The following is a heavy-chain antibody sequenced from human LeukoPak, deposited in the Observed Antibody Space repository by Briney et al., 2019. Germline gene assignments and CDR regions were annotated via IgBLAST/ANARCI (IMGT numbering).Heavy chain of an antibody. J-gene: IGHJ6*03. CDR1: GYTFTSYD. CDR2: MNPNSGNT. V-gene: IGHV1-8*03. CDR3: ARGIHGSAVFYYYYMDV. D-gene: IGHD3-10*01. Sequence: ASVKVSCKASGYTFTSYDINWVRQATGQGLEWMGWMNPNSGNTGYAQKFQGRVTITRNTSISTAYMELSSLKSEDTAVYYCARGIHGSAVFYYYYMDVWGKGTTVTVSS.